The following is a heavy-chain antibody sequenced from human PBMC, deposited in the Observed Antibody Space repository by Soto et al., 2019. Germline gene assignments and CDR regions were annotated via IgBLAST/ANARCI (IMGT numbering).Heavy chain of an antibody. CDR2: VNPIVSMS. CDR1: GDTFNFYS. Sequence: QVQLVQSGAEVKRPGSSVKVSCKASGDTFNFYSINWVRQAPGLGLEWMGRVNPIVSMSNYAQKFQGRVTMTADKSTSTAYMELSSLRSEDTAFYYCASSYASRYRAFDYWGQGALVTVSS. J-gene: IGHJ4*02. CDR3: ASSYASRYRAFDY. V-gene: IGHV1-69*02. D-gene: IGHD3-16*01.